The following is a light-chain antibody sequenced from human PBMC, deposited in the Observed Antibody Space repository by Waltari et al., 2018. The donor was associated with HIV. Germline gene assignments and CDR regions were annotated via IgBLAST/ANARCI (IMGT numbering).Light chain of an antibody. CDR1: SSNIGNNY. J-gene: IGLJ3*02. CDR3: AAWDDSLSGRWV. CDR2: RNN. Sequence: QSVVTQPPSASGTPGQRVTISCSGSSSNIGNNYVYWYQQVPGTTPKLLIYRNNQRPSGVPDRFSGSKSGTSASLAISGLRSEDEADYYCAAWDDSLSGRWVFGGGTKLTVL. V-gene: IGLV1-47*01.